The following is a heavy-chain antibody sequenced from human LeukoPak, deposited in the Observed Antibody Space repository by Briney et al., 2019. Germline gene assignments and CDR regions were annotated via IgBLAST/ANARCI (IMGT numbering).Heavy chain of an antibody. D-gene: IGHD4-17*01. CDR3: ARDGGDNWFDP. CDR1: GYTFTSYA. CDR2: IIPILGIA. J-gene: IGHJ5*02. Sequence: SVKVSCKASGYTFTSYAMHWVRQAPGQRLEWMGRIIPILGIANYAQKFQGRVMITADKSTSTAYMELSSLRSEDTAVYYCARDGGDNWFDPWGQGTLVTVSS. V-gene: IGHV1-69*04.